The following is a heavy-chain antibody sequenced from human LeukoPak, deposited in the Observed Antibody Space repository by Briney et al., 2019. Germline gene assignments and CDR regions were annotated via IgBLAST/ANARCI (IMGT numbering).Heavy chain of an antibody. CDR3: ARDFRQDHRGFFDY. D-gene: IGHD1-14*01. Sequence: SETLSLTCTVSGGSISSSSYYWGWIRQPPGKGLEWIGSIYYSGSTYYNPSLKSRVTMSVDTSKNQFSLKLSSVTAANTAVYYCARDFRQDHRGFFDYWGQGTLVTVSS. CDR2: IYYSGST. V-gene: IGHV4-39*07. J-gene: IGHJ4*02. CDR1: GGSISSSSYY.